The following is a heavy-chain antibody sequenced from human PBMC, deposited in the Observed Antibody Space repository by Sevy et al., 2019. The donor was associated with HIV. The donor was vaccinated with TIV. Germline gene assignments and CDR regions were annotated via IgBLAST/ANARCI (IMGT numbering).Heavy chain of an antibody. CDR3: ARGCYYYDRSGYLNY. Sequence: GCSLRLSCAASGFTFNSYAMHWVRQAPGKGLEWVAGISYDGSNKYYADSVKGRFTISRDSSKNTLYLQMNSLRFEDTALYYCARGCYYYDRSGYLNYWGQGTLVTVSS. J-gene: IGHJ4*02. V-gene: IGHV3-30-3*01. CDR1: GFTFNSYA. D-gene: IGHD3-22*01. CDR2: ISYDGSNK.